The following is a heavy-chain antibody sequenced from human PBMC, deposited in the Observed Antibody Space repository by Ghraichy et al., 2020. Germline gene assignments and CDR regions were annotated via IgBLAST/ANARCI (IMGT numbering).Heavy chain of an antibody. V-gene: IGHV4-61*01. J-gene: IGHJ6*02. D-gene: IGHD6-19*01. CDR1: GGSVNSGSYY. CDR3: ARESRGQWLADYYYYGMDV. Sequence: SETLSLTCTVSGGSVNSGSYYWSWIRQPPGKRLEWIGYIYYSGSTNYNPSLKSRVTISVDTSKNQFSLKLSSVTAADTAVYYCARESRGQWLADYYYYGMDVWGQGTTVTVSS. CDR2: IYYSGST.